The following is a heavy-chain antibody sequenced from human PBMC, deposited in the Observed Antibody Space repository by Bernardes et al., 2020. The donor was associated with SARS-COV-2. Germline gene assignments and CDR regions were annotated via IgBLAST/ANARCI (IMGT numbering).Heavy chain of an antibody. D-gene: IGHD4-17*01. CDR3: ARENSDYGYVFDY. J-gene: IGHJ4*02. V-gene: IGHV3-74*01. Sequence: GGSLRLSCAVSGFTFSNYWMHWVRQAPGTGLVWVSRTNGDGKITNYAGSVKGRFTISRDNAKNTLFLEMNSLRAEDAAVYYCARENSDYGYVFDYWCQGTLVTVSS. CDR2: TNGDGKIT. CDR1: GFTFSNYW.